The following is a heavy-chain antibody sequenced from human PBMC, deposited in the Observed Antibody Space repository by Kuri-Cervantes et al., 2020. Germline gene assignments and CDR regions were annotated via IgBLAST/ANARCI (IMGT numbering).Heavy chain of an antibody. CDR3: AHRLFDDNWFDP. Sequence: SWIRQPPGKALEWLALIYWDDDKRYSPSLKSRLTITKDTSKNQVVLTMTNMDPVDTATYYCAHRLFDDNWFDPWGQGTLVTDSS. CDR2: IYWDDDK. V-gene: IGHV2-5*08. D-gene: IGHD2-21*01. J-gene: IGHJ5*02.